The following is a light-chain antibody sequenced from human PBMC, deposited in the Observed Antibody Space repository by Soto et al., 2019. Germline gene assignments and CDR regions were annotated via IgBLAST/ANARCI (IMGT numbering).Light chain of an antibody. CDR2: AAP. CDR3: QKHHSAPLT. V-gene: IGKV1-27*01. CDR1: QGIAPY. J-gene: IGKJ4*01. Sequence: DVQLTQSPYSLSASVGDRVTITCRASQGIAPYLAWFQQKPGKVPKLLIYAAPTLQSGVPSQFSGSRSGTDFTLNISSLQPQDFATYYCQKHHSAPLTFDGETQVEIK.